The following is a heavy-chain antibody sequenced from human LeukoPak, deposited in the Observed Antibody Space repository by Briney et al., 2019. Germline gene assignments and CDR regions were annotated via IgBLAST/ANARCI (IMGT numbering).Heavy chain of an antibody. CDR2: ISSSSTYI. D-gene: IGHD1-26*01. V-gene: IGHV3-21*01. CDR1: GFTFSTYN. CDR3: ATDWISGSSYDY. J-gene: IGHJ4*02. Sequence: GRSLRLSCAASGFTFSTYNMNWVRQAPGKGLEWVSFISSSSTYIYYADSVKGRFTISRDNAKNSLYLQMNSLRAEDTAVYYCATDWISGSSYDYWGQGTLVTVSS.